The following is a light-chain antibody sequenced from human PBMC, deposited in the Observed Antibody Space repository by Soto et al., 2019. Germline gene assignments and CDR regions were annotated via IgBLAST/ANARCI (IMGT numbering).Light chain of an antibody. V-gene: IGKV3D-20*02. Sequence: EIVLTQSAFTLSLAPFERSTLSFMASQSVSSSYLAWYQQKPGQAPRLLIYDASNRATGIPARFSGSGSGTDFTLTISSLEPEDFAVYYCQQRSNWPITFGQGTRLEIK. CDR2: DAS. CDR3: QQRSNWPIT. CDR1: QSVSSSY. J-gene: IGKJ5*01.